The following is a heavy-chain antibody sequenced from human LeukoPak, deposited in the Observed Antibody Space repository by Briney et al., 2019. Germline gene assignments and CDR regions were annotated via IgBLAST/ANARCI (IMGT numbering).Heavy chain of an antibody. CDR2: ISSSSSYI. CDR3: AKDFALEWELLDIDY. D-gene: IGHD1-26*01. V-gene: IGHV3-21*01. Sequence: GGSLRLSCEASGITFSRYGLTWVRQAPGKGLEWVSSISSSSSYIYYADSVKGRFTISRDNAKNSLYLQMNSLRAEDTAVYYCAKDFALEWELLDIDYWGQGTLVTVSS. J-gene: IGHJ4*02. CDR1: GITFSRYG.